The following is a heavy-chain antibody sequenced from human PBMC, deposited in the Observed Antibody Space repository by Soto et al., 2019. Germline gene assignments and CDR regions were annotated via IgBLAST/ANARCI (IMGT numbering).Heavy chain of an antibody. CDR3: ARGGGTILAPLP. CDR2: INPNSGAT. J-gene: IGHJ5*02. CDR1: GYTFTGYF. D-gene: IGHD3-3*01. Sequence: ASVKVSCKASGYTFTGYFMHWVRPAPGQGLEWMGWINPNSGATKYAQKFQGRVTLSRDTSISTAYMELSGLRSDDTAVYYCARGGGTILAPLPWGQGTLVTVSS. V-gene: IGHV1-2*02.